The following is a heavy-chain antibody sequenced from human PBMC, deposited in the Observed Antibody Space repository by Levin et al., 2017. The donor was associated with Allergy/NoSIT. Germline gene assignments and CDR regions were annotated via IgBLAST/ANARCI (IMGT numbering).Heavy chain of an antibody. Sequence: SQTLSLTCTVSGGSVRSGVYYWGWIRQHPGKGLECIGYIHPSGSTNYNPSLNSRVTMSVDMSKNQISLKMISVTAADTAVYYGARGRDAYKLGFWGQGTLVTVSS. D-gene: IGHD1-14*01. V-gene: IGHV4-31*03. CDR1: GGSVRSGVYY. CDR2: IHPSGST. CDR3: ARGRDAYKLGF. J-gene: IGHJ4*02.